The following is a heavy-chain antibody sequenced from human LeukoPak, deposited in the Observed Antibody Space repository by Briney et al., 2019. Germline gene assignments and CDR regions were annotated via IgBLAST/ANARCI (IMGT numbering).Heavy chain of an antibody. CDR3: ANTPAPGGYYDSSGYDAFDI. V-gene: IGHV3-30*18. CDR1: GFTFSSYG. Sequence: GGSLRLSCAASGFTFSSYGMHWVRQAPGKGLEWVAVISYDGSNKYYADSVKGRFTISRDNSKNTLYLQMNSLRAEDTAVYYCANTPAPGGYYDSSGYDAFDIWGQGTMATVSS. CDR2: ISYDGSNK. D-gene: IGHD3-22*01. J-gene: IGHJ3*02.